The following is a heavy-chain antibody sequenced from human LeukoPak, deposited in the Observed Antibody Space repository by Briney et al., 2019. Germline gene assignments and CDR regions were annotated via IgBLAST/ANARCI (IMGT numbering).Heavy chain of an antibody. V-gene: IGHV4-39*07. D-gene: IGHD3-9*01. Sequence: SETLSLTCTVSGGSISSNGFYWGWIRQPPGKGLEWIGEINHSGSTNYNPSLKSRVTISVDTSKNQFSLKLSSVTAADTAVYYCARGLRDYDILTGYVGAAFDYWGQGTLVTVSS. CDR1: GGSISSNGFY. CDR2: INHSGST. CDR3: ARGLRDYDILTGYVGAAFDY. J-gene: IGHJ4*02.